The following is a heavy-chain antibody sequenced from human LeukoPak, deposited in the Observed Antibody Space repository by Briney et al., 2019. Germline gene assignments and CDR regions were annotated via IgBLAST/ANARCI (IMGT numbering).Heavy chain of an antibody. J-gene: IGHJ6*03. CDR1: GFISSDYG. D-gene: IGHD4-11*01. CDR3: ARDVPLTTDYYMDV. Sequence: PGGSLRLSCSASGFISSDYGMHWVRQAPGKGLEWLAFISYDGRTKNYADSVKGRFTFSRDNSKDTLYLQMNNLRVEDTAVYFCARDVPLTTDYYMDVWGKGSTVTVSS. CDR2: ISYDGRTK. V-gene: IGHV3-30*04.